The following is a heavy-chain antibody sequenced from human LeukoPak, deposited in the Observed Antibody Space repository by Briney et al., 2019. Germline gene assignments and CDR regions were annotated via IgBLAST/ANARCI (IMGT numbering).Heavy chain of an antibody. CDR2: ISGSGGST. Sequence: GGSLRLSCAASGFTFSSYAMSWVRQAPGKGLEWVSAISGSGGSTYYADSVKGRFTISRDNSKNTLYLQMNSLRAEDTAVYYCAKKKSGYSYGYRAFDIWGQGTMVTVSS. CDR3: AKKKSGYSYGYRAFDI. V-gene: IGHV3-23*01. CDR1: GFTFSSYA. J-gene: IGHJ3*02. D-gene: IGHD5-18*01.